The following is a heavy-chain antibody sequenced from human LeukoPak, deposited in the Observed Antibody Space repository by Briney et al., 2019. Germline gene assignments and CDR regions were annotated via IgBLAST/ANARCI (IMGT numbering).Heavy chain of an antibody. J-gene: IGHJ4*02. V-gene: IGHV3-74*01. CDR2: IKPGGNSI. CDR3: ARSNMAEDY. D-gene: IGHD5-24*01. CDR1: GFTFSSYW. Sequence: PGRSLRLSCAASGFTFSSYWMHWVRPVPGKGWGWGPRIKPGGNSITYADFVEGRFTIPRDNAKNTRYLQMDSLRAEDTGVYNCARSNMAEDYWGQGNLVTVSS.